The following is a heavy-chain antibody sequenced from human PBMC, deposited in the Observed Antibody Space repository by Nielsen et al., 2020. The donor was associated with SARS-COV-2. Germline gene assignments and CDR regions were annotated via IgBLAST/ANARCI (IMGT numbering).Heavy chain of an antibody. CDR2: IYYSGKT. J-gene: IGHJ4*02. CDR1: GGSVSSGSHY. Sequence: SETLSLTCTVSGGSVSSGSHYWGWIRQPPGKGLEWIGSIYYSGKTYYNPSLKSRVTISIDTSKNQLYLKLTSVTAADTAVYYCVRLGPYCGGDCYPASHDYWGQGSLVTVSS. D-gene: IGHD2-21*02. V-gene: IGHV4-39*01. CDR3: VRLGPYCGGDCYPASHDY.